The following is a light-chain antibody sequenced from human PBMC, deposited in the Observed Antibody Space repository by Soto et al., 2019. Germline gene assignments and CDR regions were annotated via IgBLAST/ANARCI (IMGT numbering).Light chain of an antibody. CDR2: AAS. CDR1: QGISTF. CDR3: QQANSYPLT. J-gene: IGKJ4*01. V-gene: IGKV1-9*01. Sequence: DIQLTQSPSFLSASVGDRVTITCRASQGISTFLAWYQQKPGKAPNLLIYAASTLQSGVPSRFSGSGSGTEFTLTVSSLQPEDFATYYCQQANSYPLTFGGGTKVDIK.